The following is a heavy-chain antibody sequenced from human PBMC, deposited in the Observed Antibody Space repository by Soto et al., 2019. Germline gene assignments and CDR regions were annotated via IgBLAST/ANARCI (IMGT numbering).Heavy chain of an antibody. CDR3: ARDYGIAVADFIFALPDY. CDR1: GFTFSSYS. J-gene: IGHJ4*02. D-gene: IGHD6-19*01. CDR2: ISSSSSYI. Sequence: PGGSLRLSCAASGFTFSSYSMNWVRQAPGKGLEWVSSISSSSSYIYYADSVKGRFTISRDNAKNSLYLQMNSLRAEDTAVYYCARDYGIAVADFIFALPDYWGQGTLVTVSS. V-gene: IGHV3-21*01.